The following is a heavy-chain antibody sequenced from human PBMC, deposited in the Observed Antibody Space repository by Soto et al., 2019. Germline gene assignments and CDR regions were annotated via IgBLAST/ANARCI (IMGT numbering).Heavy chain of an antibody. V-gene: IGHV4-30-4*01. Sequence: QVQLQESGPGLVKPSQTLSLTCTVSGGSISSGDYYWSWIRQPPGKGLEWIGYIYYSGSTYYNPSLNSRVTISVDTSKYQFALKLSSVTAADTAVYYCAGVLPLASSFDYWGQGSLVTVSS. CDR1: GGSISSGDYY. CDR2: IYYSGST. CDR3: AGVLPLASSFDY. D-gene: IGHD6-13*01. J-gene: IGHJ4*02.